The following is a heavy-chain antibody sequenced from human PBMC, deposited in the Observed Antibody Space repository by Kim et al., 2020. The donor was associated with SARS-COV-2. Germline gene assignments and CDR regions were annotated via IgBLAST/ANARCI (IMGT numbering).Heavy chain of an antibody. CDR3: ATDMVHNSLDY. J-gene: IGHJ4*02. Sequence: GGSLRLSCAASGFTFSTYWMSWVRQAPGKGLEWVANIAQDGSEKYYVDSVKGRFTISRDNAKNSLYLQVNSLRADDTAAYYCATDMVHNSLDYWGQGTLVTVSS. CDR1: GFTFSTYW. V-gene: IGHV3-7*03. CDR2: IAQDGSEK. D-gene: IGHD3-10*01.